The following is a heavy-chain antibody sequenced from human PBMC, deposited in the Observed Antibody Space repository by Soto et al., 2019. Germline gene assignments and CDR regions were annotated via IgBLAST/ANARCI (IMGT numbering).Heavy chain of an antibody. CDR2: IIPIFGTA. J-gene: IGHJ6*02. Sequence: QAQLEQSGGEVKKPGSSVKVSCKASRVAFSNFIVTWVRQAPGLGLEWVGGIIPIFGTANYAQKFQGRVTITAHESTSTSYMEVNNRRSEDTAVYYCAKVRYSSPMGYYYGMDVWGQGTTVTVSS. CDR1: RVAFSNFI. D-gene: IGHD6-19*01. CDR3: AKVRYSSPMGYYYGMDV. V-gene: IGHV1-69*01.